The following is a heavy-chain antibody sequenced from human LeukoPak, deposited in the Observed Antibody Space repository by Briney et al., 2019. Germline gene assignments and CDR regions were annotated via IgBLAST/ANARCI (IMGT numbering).Heavy chain of an antibody. CDR2: ISGSGGRT. J-gene: IGHJ4*02. Sequence: GGSLRLSCAASGFTFSIYAMSWVRQAPGKGLEWVSAISGSGGRTCNADSVKGRFTISRDNSKNTLYLQMNSLRAEDTAVYYCAKDLYSYGTRRGTRFDYWGQGTLVTVSS. CDR3: AKDLYSYGTRRGTRFDY. D-gene: IGHD5-18*01. V-gene: IGHV3-23*01. CDR1: GFTFSIYA.